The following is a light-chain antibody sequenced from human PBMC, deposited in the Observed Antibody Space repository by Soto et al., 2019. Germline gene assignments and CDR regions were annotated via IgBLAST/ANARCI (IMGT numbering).Light chain of an antibody. J-gene: IGKJ1*01. CDR1: QDISSY. CDR3: QHYYTDPPT. CDR2: AAS. V-gene: IGKV1-8*01. Sequence: AIRMTQSPSSVSVSTGDRVTITCRASQDISSYLAWYQQRPGKAPKFLIYAASTLESGVPSRFSGSGSGTEFTLTISSLQSEDFATYYCQHYYTDPPTFGQGTHVDI.